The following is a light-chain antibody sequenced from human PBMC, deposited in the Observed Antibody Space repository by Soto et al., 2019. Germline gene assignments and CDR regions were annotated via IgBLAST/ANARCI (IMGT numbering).Light chain of an antibody. CDR3: QQYGSSPPIT. J-gene: IGKJ5*01. CDR2: GAS. V-gene: IGKV3-20*01. Sequence: EIVLTQSPGTLSLSPGERATLSCRASQSVSSSYLAWYQQKPGQAPRLLIYGASSRATGIPDRFSGSGSGTNFNLTISRLKPEDFAVYYCQQYGSSPPITFGQGTRLEIK. CDR1: QSVSSSY.